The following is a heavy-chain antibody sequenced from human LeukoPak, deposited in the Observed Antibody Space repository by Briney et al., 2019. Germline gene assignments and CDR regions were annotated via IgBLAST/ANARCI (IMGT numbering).Heavy chain of an antibody. J-gene: IGHJ4*02. Sequence: GGSLRLSCAASGFTFSSYGMHWVRQAPGKGLEWVAVISYDGSNKYYADSVKGRFTISRDNSKNTLYLQMNSLRAEDTAVYYCAKGHYGGNSGYFDYWGQGTLVTVSS. CDR1: GFTFSSYG. V-gene: IGHV3-30*18. CDR3: AKGHYGGNSGYFDY. D-gene: IGHD4-23*01. CDR2: ISYDGSNK.